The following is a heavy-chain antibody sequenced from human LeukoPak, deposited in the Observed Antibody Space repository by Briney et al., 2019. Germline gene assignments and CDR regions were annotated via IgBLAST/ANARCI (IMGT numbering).Heavy chain of an antibody. D-gene: IGHD2-8*01. CDR1: GYTFTGYY. V-gene: IGHV1-2*02. CDR2: INPNSGGT. Sequence: ASVKVSCKASGYTFTGYYMHWVRQAPGQGLEWMGWINPNSGGTNYAQKFQGRVTMTRDTSISTAYMELSRLRSDDTAVYYCARVSEWAMGSDPWGQGTLVTVSS. CDR3: ARVSEWAMGSDP. J-gene: IGHJ5*02.